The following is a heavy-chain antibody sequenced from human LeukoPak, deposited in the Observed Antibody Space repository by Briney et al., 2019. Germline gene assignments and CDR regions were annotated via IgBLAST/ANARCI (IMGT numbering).Heavy chain of an antibody. J-gene: IGHJ4*02. CDR1: GLTFSSYW. V-gene: IGHV3-74*01. D-gene: IGHD6-13*01. CDR2: MSTDGYYT. CDR3: AGHHQAYSRTY. Sequence: GGSLRLSCAASGLTFSSYWMHWVRQAPGKGLVWGSRMSTDGYYTTYADSVKGRFTISRDNAKDTLDLQMNSLRAEDTAVYYCAGHHQAYSRTYWGQGTLVTVSS.